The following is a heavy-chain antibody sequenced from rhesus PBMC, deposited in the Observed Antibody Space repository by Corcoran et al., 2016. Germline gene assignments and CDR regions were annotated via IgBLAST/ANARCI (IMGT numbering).Heavy chain of an antibody. J-gene: IGHJ6*01. D-gene: IGHD3-16*01. CDR3: ARGGITIVAVIINVYYGLDS. CDR1: GASISSYW. CDR2: INGNSCTT. V-gene: IGHV4-80*01. Sequence: QVQLQESGPGLVKPSETLSLTCAVSGASISSYWWSWIRQPPGKGLGGIGEINGNSCTTSSNPSLTRRVTSSKDASKNQFSLKLSSVSAADSAVYYCARGGITIVAVIINVYYGLDSWGQGVVVTVSS.